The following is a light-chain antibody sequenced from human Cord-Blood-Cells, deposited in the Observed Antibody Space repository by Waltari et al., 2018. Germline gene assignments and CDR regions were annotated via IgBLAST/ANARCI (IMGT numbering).Light chain of an antibody. V-gene: IGKV1-39*01. CDR2: AAS. J-gene: IGKJ2*01. CDR3: QQSYRTPLARYT. Sequence: DIQMTQSPSSLSASVGDRVTITCRASQSISSYLNWYQQKPGKAPKLLIYAASSLQSGVPSRFSGSGSGTDFTLTISSLQPEDFATYYCQQSYRTPLARYTFGQGTKLEIK. CDR1: QSISSY.